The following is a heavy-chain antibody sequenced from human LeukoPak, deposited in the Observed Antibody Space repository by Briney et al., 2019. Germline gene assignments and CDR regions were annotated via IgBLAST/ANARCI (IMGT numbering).Heavy chain of an antibody. Sequence: GGSLRLSCAASGFTVSSYSMNWVRQAPGKGLEWVSAISGSGGSTYYADSVKGRFTISRDNSKNTLYLQMNSLRAEDTAVYYCAKTIVGPTPRLWSNVDTTMASDFWGQGTLVTVSS. CDR1: GFTVSSYS. V-gene: IGHV3-23*01. D-gene: IGHD5-18*01. CDR3: AKTIVGPTPRLWSNVDTTMASDF. CDR2: ISGSGGST. J-gene: IGHJ4*02.